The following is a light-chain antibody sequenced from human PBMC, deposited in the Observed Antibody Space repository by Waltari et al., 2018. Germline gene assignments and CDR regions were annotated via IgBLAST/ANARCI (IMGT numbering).Light chain of an antibody. CDR1: NDINNY. Sequence: DIQMTQSPSSLSASIGDRVTITCQASNDINNYLIWYQQRPGKAPKLLIYDTSNLETGVPSRFSGSGSGTDYTFTISSLQPEDIATYHCQQYDNFPFTFGPGTKVDI. CDR3: QQYDNFPFT. J-gene: IGKJ3*01. V-gene: IGKV1-33*01. CDR2: DTS.